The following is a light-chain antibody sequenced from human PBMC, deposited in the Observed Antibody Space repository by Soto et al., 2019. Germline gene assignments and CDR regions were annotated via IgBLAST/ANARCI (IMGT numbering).Light chain of an antibody. J-gene: IGLJ1*01. CDR3: CSYTLTYV. CDR2: EVS. Sequence: QSALTQPASVSGSPGQSITISCTGTSSDVGAYNYVSWYQQHPGKAPKLMIYEVSNRPSGVSSRFSGSKSGNTASLTISGLQAEDEADYHCCSYTLTYVFGTGTKLTVL. V-gene: IGLV2-14*01. CDR1: SSDVGAYNY.